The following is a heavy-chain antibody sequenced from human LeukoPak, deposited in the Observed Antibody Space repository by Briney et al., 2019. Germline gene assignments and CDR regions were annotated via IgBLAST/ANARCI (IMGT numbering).Heavy chain of an antibody. D-gene: IGHD6-19*01. V-gene: IGHV3-7*01. Sequence: PGGSLRLSCAGSGFTFSNFWMNWVRQAPGKGLEWVAIIKQDGSETYCVDSVKGRFTSSRDNAKNSVYLQMNSLRAEDTAVYYCAGDRGWLIASWGQGTLVTVSS. CDR2: IKQDGSET. CDR1: GFTFSNFW. J-gene: IGHJ4*02. CDR3: AGDRGWLIAS.